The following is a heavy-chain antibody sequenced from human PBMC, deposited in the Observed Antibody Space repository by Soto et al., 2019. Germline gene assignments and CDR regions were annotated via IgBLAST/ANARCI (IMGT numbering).Heavy chain of an antibody. D-gene: IGHD3-10*01. CDR3: AKRSCSELRSYPDMVCYYYYGMDV. CDR2: ISYDGSNK. CDR1: GFTFSSYA. V-gene: IGHV3-30-3*01. J-gene: IGHJ6*02. Sequence: QVQLVESGGGVVQPGRSLRLSCAASGFTFSSYAMHWVRQAPGKGLEWVAVISYDGSNKYYADSVKGRFTISRDNSKNTLYLQMNSLRAEDTAVYYCAKRSCSELRSYPDMVCYYYYGMDVWGQGTTVTVSS.